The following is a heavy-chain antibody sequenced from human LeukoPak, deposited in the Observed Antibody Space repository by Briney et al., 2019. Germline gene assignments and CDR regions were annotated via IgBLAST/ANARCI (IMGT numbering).Heavy chain of an antibody. Sequence: PSETLSLTCSVSGGSISNYYWSRIRQPPGKGLEWIGYIYYSGSATYNSALKSRVTISVDTSKNQFSLKLNSVTAADTAVYYCARFPPGYSYGLDFWGQGTLVTVSS. CDR3: ARFPPGYSYGLDF. CDR2: IYYSGSA. CDR1: GGSISNYY. J-gene: IGHJ4*02. D-gene: IGHD5-18*01. V-gene: IGHV4-59*01.